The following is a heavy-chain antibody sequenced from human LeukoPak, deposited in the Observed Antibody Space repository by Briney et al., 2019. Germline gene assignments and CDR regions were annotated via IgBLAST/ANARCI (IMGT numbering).Heavy chain of an antibody. J-gene: IGHJ3*02. Sequence: GASVKVSCKASGGTFSSYAISWVRQAPGQGLEWMGGIIPIFGTANYAQKFQGRVTITADESTSTAYMELSSLRSEDTAVYYCVWFGEPVAFDIWGQGTMVTVSS. CDR2: IIPIFGTA. V-gene: IGHV1-69*13. D-gene: IGHD3-10*01. CDR1: GGTFSSYA. CDR3: VWFGEPVAFDI.